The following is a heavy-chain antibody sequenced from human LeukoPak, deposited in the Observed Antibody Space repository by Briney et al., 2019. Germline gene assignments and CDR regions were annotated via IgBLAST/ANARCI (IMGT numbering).Heavy chain of an antibody. V-gene: IGHV4-59*08. D-gene: IGHD1-1*01. CDR1: GGSISSYY. CDR2: IYYSGST. Sequence: PSETLSLTCTVSGGSISSYYWSWIRQPQGKGLEWIGYIYYSGSTNYNPSLKNRVTISEDTYKKQFSLKLRYLVAADTAAYYCAKLRWRGFDYWGQGTLVTVSS. J-gene: IGHJ4*02. CDR3: AKLRWRGFDY.